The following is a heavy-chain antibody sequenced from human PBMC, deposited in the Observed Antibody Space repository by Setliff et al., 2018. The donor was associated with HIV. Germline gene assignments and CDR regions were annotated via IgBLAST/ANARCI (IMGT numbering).Heavy chain of an antibody. Sequence: KTSETLSLTCNVSGSSVTSSSFYWGWIRQPSGKGLEWIGSTTYVGITSFSPSLKSRVTISVDTSKNQFSLKLSSVTAADTAVYYCARPSAGGGYNYWYFDLWGRGTLVTVSS. CDR1: GSSVTSSSFY. CDR2: TTYVGIT. D-gene: IGHD5-12*01. CDR3: ARPSAGGGYNYWYFDL. J-gene: IGHJ2*01. V-gene: IGHV4-39*01.